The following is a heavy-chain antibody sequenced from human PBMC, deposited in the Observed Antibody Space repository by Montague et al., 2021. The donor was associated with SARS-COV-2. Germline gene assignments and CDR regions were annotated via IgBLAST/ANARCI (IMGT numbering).Heavy chain of an antibody. CDR3: ARVASGWGIGEFWYFDV. CDR1: GGSLIDYY. V-gene: IGHV4-34*01. J-gene: IGHJ2*01. D-gene: IGHD3-10*01. CDR2: INHRGNT. Sequence: SETLSLTCGVDGGSLIDYYWTWIRQSPGRGLEWFGEINHRGNTNYSPSFKSRVAMSVDTSKNHISLKLTSVTAADTAVYYCARVASGWGIGEFWYFDVWGRGTLVTVSS.